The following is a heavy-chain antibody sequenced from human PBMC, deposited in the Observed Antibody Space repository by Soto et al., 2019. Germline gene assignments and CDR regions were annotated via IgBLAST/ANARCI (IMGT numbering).Heavy chain of an antibody. J-gene: IGHJ6*02. D-gene: IGHD2-2*01. CDR2: ISSSSSYI. CDR1: GFTFSSYS. CDR3: ARGGVVPAAMRDYYYYYGMDV. Sequence: PGGSLRLSCAASGFTFSSYSMNWVRQAPGKGLEWVSSISSSSSYIYYADSVKGRFTISRDNSKNTLYLQMNSLRAEDTAVYYCARGGVVPAAMRDYYYYYGMDVWGQGTTVTVSS. V-gene: IGHV3-21*01.